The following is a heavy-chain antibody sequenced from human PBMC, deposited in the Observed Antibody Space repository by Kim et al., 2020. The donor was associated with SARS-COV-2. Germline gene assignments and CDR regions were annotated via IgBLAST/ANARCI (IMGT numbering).Heavy chain of an antibody. CDR2: ISSSGSTI. CDR3: ARDDFRITMVRGVIMNHCYFDL. V-gene: IGHV3-48*03. CDR1: GFTFSSYD. J-gene: IGHJ2*01. D-gene: IGHD3-10*01. Sequence: GGSLRLSCAASGFTFSSYDMNWVRQAPGKGLEWVSYISSSGSTIYYADSVKGRFTISRDNAKNSLYLQMNSLRAEDTAVYYCARDDFRITMVRGVIMNHCYFDLWGRGTLVTVSS.